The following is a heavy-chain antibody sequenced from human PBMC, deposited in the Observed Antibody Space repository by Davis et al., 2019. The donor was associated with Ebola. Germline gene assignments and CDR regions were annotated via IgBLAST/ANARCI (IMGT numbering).Heavy chain of an antibody. D-gene: IGHD4-17*01. CDR1: GGSIRNYY. J-gene: IGHJ4*02. CDR2: IYYTGST. Sequence: PGGSLRLSCTVSGGSIRNYYWSWIRQSPGKGLEWIACIYYTGSTNYNPSLKSRLSISVDTSKNQFSLKLTSVTAADTAVYYCARVYNDYGDSEYYFDYWGQGTLVTVSS. CDR3: ARVYNDYGDSEYYFDY. V-gene: IGHV4-59*01.